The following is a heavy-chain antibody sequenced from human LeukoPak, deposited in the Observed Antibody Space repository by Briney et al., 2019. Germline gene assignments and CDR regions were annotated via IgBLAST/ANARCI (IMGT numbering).Heavy chain of an antibody. CDR3: ARDGFDWRENDY. CDR2: ISSSGSTI. J-gene: IGHJ4*02. CDR1: GFTFSSYE. D-gene: IGHD3-9*01. V-gene: IGHV3-48*03. Sequence: GGSLRLSCAASGFTFSSYEMNWVRHAPGKGLEWVSYISSSGSTIYYADSVKGRFTISRDNAKNSLYLQMNSLRAEDTAVYYCARDGFDWRENDYWGQGTLVTVSS.